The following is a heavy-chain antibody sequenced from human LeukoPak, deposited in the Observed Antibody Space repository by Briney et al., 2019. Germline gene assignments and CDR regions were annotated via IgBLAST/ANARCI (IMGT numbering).Heavy chain of an antibody. J-gene: IGHJ4*02. CDR2: ISSNGGST. D-gene: IGHD2-2*01. CDR1: GFTFSSYA. Sequence: PGRSLRLSCAASGFTFSSYAMHWVRQAPGKGLEYVSAISSNGGSTYYADSVKGRFTISRDNSKNTLYLQMRSLRAEDTAVYYCVKDKDCSSTSCYGLFDYWGQGTLVTVSS. CDR3: VKDKDCSSTSCYGLFDY. V-gene: IGHV3-64D*06.